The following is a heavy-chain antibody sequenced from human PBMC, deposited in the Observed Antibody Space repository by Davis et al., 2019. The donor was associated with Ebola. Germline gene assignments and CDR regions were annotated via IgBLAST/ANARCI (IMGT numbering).Heavy chain of an antibody. D-gene: IGHD5-18*01. Sequence: PGGSLRLSCAASGFTVSSNYMSWVRQAPGQGLEWVARIRNKDNRYTTEYAASVKGRFSISRDDSENSHYLQMNSLKTEDSAVYYCARGSVGTAFRAFDIWGQGTMVTVSS. CDR3: ARGSVGTAFRAFDI. CDR2: IRNKDNRYTT. CDR1: GFTVSSNY. V-gene: IGHV3-72*01. J-gene: IGHJ3*02.